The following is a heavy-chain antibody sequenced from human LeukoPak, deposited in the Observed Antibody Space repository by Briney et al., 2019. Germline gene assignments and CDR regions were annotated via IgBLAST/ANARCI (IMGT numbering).Heavy chain of an antibody. CDR3: ARNEGSGSYVSFDY. CDR1: GYTFTTYD. Sequence: ASVKVSCKASGYTFTTYDINWVRQAPGQGLEWMGIINPSGGSTSYAQKFQGRVTMTRDMSTSTVYMELSSLRSEDTAVYYCARNEGSGSYVSFDYWGQGTLVTVSS. V-gene: IGHV1-46*01. CDR2: INPSGGST. D-gene: IGHD1-26*01. J-gene: IGHJ4*02.